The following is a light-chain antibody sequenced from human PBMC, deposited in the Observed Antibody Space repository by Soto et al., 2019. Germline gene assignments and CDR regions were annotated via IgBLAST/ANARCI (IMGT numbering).Light chain of an antibody. CDR2: AAS. Sequence: DIQMTQSPSSVSASVGDRVTITCRASQGISSWLAWYQQKQGKAPKLLIDAASSLQSGVPSRFSRSGAATDFTLTISSLQPEDLQTYYWQQTTSFPLTLAGGTKVDIK. V-gene: IGKV1D-12*01. CDR1: QGISSW. J-gene: IGKJ4*01. CDR3: QQTTSFPLT.